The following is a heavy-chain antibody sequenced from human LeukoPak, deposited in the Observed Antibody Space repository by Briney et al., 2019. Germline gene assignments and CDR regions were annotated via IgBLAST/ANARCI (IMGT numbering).Heavy chain of an antibody. CDR1: GFTVSNNY. CDR2: SYSDSNT. J-gene: IGHJ3*02. Sequence: PGGSLRLSCTASGFTVSNNYMSWVRQAPGEGLEWVSISYSDSNTNYADSVKGRFTISRDTSQNTLSLQMNSLRAEDTAVYYCVRKNRDFNAAFDIWGQGTVVTVSS. D-gene: IGHD1-14*01. CDR3: VRKNRDFNAAFDI. V-gene: IGHV3-53*01.